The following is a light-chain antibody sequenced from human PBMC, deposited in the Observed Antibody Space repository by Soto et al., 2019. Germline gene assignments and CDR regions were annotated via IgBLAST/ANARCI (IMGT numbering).Light chain of an antibody. CDR1: QSISSY. J-gene: IGKJ2*01. CDR3: QQSYSTPMYT. CDR2: AAS. Sequence: DIQMTQSPSSLSASVGDRVTITCRASQSISSYLNWYQQKPGKAPKLLIYAASGLQSGVPSRFSGSGSGTAFTLTISSLQPEDFATYYCQQSYSTPMYTFGQGTKLEIK. V-gene: IGKV1-39*01.